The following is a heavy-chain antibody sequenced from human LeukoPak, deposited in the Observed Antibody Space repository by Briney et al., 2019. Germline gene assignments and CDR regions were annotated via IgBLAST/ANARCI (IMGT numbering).Heavy chain of an antibody. Sequence: MTSETLSLTCTVSGGSISSSSYYWGWIRQPPGKGLEWIGTISYSGSTYYSPSLKSRVTITVDTSKNQFSLKLSSVTAADTAVYYCARVQRCGGDCYHIDYWGQGTLVTVSS. D-gene: IGHD2-21*02. J-gene: IGHJ4*02. CDR3: ARVQRCGGDCYHIDY. V-gene: IGHV4-39*07. CDR2: ISYSGST. CDR1: GGSISSSSYY.